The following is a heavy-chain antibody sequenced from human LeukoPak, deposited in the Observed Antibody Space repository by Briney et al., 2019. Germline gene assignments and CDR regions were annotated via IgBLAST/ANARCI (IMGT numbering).Heavy chain of an antibody. Sequence: AGGSLRLSCAASGFTFSSYAMHWVRQAPGKGLEWVAVISYDGSNKYYADSVKGRFTISRDNSKNTLYLQMNSLRAEDTAVYYCARVFPRLGIALDAFDIWGQGTMVTVSS. D-gene: IGHD3-16*01. V-gene: IGHV3-30*04. CDR2: ISYDGSNK. CDR1: GFTFSSYA. J-gene: IGHJ3*02. CDR3: ARVFPRLGIALDAFDI.